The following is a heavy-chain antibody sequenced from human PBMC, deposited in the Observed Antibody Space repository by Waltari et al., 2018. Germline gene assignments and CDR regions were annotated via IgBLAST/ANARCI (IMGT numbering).Heavy chain of an antibody. CDR3: ARPVAAAGNYGMDV. Sequence: EVQLVESGGNLVQPGGSLRRSCIASGFPFSTYSMNWGRQAPGKGLEWISYITGSSRTIYYTDSVKGRFTVSRDNAKNSLFLQMSSLRVEDTAVYYCARPVAAAGNYGMDVWGQGTTVTVSS. J-gene: IGHJ6*02. D-gene: IGHD6-13*01. V-gene: IGHV3-48*04. CDR1: GFPFSTYS. CDR2: ITGSSRTI.